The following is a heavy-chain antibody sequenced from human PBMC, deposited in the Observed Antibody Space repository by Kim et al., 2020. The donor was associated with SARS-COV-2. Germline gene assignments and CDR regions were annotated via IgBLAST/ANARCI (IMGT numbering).Heavy chain of an antibody. D-gene: IGHD6-19*01. Sequence: GGSLRLSCAASGFTFSDYYMSWIRQAPGKGLEWVSYISSSSSYTNYADSVKGRFTFSRDNAKNSLYLQMNSLRAEDTAVYYCARGGIAVAGTGMDVWGQGTTVTVSS. V-gene: IGHV3-11*06. CDR2: ISSSSSYT. CDR1: GFTFSDYY. J-gene: IGHJ6*02. CDR3: ARGGIAVAGTGMDV.